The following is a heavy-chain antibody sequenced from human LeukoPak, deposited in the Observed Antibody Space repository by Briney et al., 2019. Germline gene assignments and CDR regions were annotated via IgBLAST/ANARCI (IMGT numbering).Heavy chain of an antibody. D-gene: IGHD4-23*01. Sequence: ASVKVSCKASGYTFTGYYVHWVRQAPGQGLEWMGWINPNSGGTNYAQKFQGRVTMTRDTSISTAYMELSRLRSDDTAVYHCARDEGRGDYGGNSVFDYWGQGTLVTVSS. CDR1: GYTFTGYY. CDR3: ARDEGRGDYGGNSVFDY. V-gene: IGHV1-2*02. J-gene: IGHJ4*02. CDR2: INPNSGGT.